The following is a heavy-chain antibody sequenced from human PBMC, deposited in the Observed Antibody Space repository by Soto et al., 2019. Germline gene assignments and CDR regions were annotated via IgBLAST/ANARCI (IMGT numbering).Heavy chain of an antibody. CDR3: ARDRFHGSGYYCGMDV. D-gene: IGHD3-10*01. V-gene: IGHV4-59*01. Sequence: WTWIRQPPGKGLEWIGYIYYPGATNYNPSLKSRVTISVDTFKNQLSLKMTSVTAADTAVYYCARDRFHGSGYYCGMDVWGHGTTVTVSS. CDR2: IYYPGAT. J-gene: IGHJ6*02.